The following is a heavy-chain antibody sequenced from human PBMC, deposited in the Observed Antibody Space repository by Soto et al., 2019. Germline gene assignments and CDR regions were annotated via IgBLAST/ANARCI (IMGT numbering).Heavy chain of an antibody. V-gene: IGHV1-18*01. CDR1: GYTFTSYG. D-gene: IGHD3-16*01. CDR3: ARERGEPQGDDAFDI. CDR2: ISAYNGNT. Sequence: QVQLVQSGAEVKKPGASVKVSCKASGYTFTSYGISWVRQAPGQGLEWMGWISAYNGNTNYAQKLQGRVTMTTDTSXXTAYMELRSRRSDDTAVYYCARERGEPQGDDAFDIWGKGTMVTVSS. J-gene: IGHJ3*02.